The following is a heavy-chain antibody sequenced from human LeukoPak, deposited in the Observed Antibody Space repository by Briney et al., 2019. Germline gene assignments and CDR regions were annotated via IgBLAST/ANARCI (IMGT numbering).Heavy chain of an antibody. CDR3: ARGPSSSWFKYFDL. J-gene: IGHJ2*01. D-gene: IGHD6-13*01. CDR2: IYYSGST. Sequence: SETLSLTCTVSGGSISSYYRSWIRQPPGKGLEWIGYIYYSGSTNYNPSLKSRVTISVDTSKNQFSLKLSSVTAADTAVYYCARGPSSSWFKYFDLWGRGTLVTVSS. CDR1: GGSISSYY. V-gene: IGHV4-59*01.